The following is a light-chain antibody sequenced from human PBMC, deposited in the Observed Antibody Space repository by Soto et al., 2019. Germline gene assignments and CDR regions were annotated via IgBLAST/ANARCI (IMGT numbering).Light chain of an antibody. CDR3: QQSFNLPRT. CDR1: QSISSS. J-gene: IGKJ1*01. CDR2: AAS. V-gene: IGKV1-39*01. Sequence: DIEMTQSPSSLSASLGETITITCRASQSISSSLNWFQHSPGQPPKLLLFAASNLHAGVPPRFSGSGSGTSFSLTIRSLQHEDFATYYCQQSFNLPRTFGQGTKADIK.